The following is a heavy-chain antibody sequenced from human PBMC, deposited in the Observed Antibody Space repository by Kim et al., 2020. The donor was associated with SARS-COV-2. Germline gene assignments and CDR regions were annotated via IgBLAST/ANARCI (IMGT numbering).Heavy chain of an antibody. CDR3: TSLSYYAY. V-gene: IGHV3-49*04. J-gene: IGHJ4*02. D-gene: IGHD1-26*01. Sequence: GGSLRLSCTASGFTFGGYAMSWVRQAPGKGLEWVGFIRSKAYGGTQEYAASVKVRFTISRDETKSIAYLQMNSLKTEDTAVYYCTSLSYYAYWGQGTLVTVSS. CDR2: IRSKAYGGTQ. CDR1: GFTFGGYA.